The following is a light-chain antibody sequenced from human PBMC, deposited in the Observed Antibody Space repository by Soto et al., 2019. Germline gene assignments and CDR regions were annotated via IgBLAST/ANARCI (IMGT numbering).Light chain of an antibody. V-gene: IGKV1-39*01. CDR2: AAS. CDR1: QSITTY. CDR3: QQLNTYPVT. Sequence: DIQMTQSPSSLSASVGDRVTITCRASQSITTYLNWYRQKPGKAPKLLIYAASSLQSGVPSRFSGSGSETEFSLSISSLQPEDFATYYCQQLNTYPVTFGGGPTVEVK. J-gene: IGKJ4*01.